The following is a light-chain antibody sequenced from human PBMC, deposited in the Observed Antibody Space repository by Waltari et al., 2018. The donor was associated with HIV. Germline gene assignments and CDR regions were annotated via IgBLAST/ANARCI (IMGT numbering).Light chain of an antibody. Sequence: IVMTQSPATLSVSPGERATLSCRASQSVSTNLAWYQQKPGQAPSLLISGASTRATGLAARCSGSGSGKEFTLSISSLQSEDCAVYYWQQYNKWPETFGQGTKVEIK. CDR3: QQYNKWPET. CDR1: QSVSTN. V-gene: IGKV3-15*01. CDR2: GAS. J-gene: IGKJ1*01.